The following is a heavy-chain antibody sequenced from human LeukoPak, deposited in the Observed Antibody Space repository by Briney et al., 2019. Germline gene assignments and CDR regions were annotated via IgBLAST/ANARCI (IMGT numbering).Heavy chain of an antibody. CDR1: GGSISSYY. D-gene: IGHD3-10*01. V-gene: IGHV4-59*01. J-gene: IGHJ4*02. CDR2: IYYSGST. CDR3: ARYYGSGSYYTPYFDY. Sequence: PSETLSLTCTVSGGSISSYYWSWLRQPPGKGLEWIGYIYYSGSTNYNPSLKSRVTISVDTSKNQFSLKLSSVTAADTAVYYCARYYGSGSYYTPYFDYWGQGALVTVSS.